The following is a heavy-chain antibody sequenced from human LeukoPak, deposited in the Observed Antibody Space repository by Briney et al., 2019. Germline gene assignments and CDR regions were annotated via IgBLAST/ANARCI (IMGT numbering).Heavy chain of an antibody. CDR1: GFTLSSYS. D-gene: IGHD2-2*01. Sequence: PGGSLRLSCAASGFTLSSYSMNWVRQAPGKGLEWVSYISSSSSTIYYADSVKGRFTISRDNAKNSLYLQMNSLRAEDTAVYYCARADIVVVPDVWGQGTTVTVSS. J-gene: IGHJ6*02. V-gene: IGHV3-48*01. CDR2: ISSSSSTI. CDR3: ARADIVVVPDV.